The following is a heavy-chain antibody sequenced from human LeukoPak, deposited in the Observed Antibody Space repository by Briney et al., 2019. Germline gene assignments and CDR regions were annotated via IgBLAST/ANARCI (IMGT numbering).Heavy chain of an antibody. J-gene: IGHJ4*02. CDR3: AREIRGYSYFDY. D-gene: IGHD1-26*01. CDR2: ISSSSSTI. V-gene: IGHV3-11*01. CDR1: GFAFSDYY. Sequence: GGSLRLSCAASGFAFSDYYMNWIRQATGKGLEWVSYISSSSSTIYYADSVKGRFTISRDNAKNSLYLQMNSLRAEDTAVYYCAREIRGYSYFDYWGQGTLVTVSS.